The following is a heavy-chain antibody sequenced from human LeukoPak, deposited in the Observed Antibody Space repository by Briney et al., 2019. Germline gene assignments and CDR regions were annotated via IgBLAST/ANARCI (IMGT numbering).Heavy chain of an antibody. J-gene: IGHJ5*02. CDR3: VRQMIRFWFDP. CDR2: INPDGSQK. D-gene: IGHD3-16*01. V-gene: IGHV3-7*01. CDR1: GFTFSLYW. Sequence: GGSLRLSCAASGFTFSLYWMTWVRQSPGKGLEWVADINPDGSQKYSVDSVKGRFTISRDNAKNSLFLQMNNLRAEDTAVYYCVRQMIRFWFDPWGQGTLVTVSS.